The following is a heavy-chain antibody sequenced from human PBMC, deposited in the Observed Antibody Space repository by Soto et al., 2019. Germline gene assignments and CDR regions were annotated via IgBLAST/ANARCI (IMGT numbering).Heavy chain of an antibody. CDR2: MNPDSGNT. Sequence: QVQLVQSAAEVKKPGASVKVSCKASGYPFTGCAINWVRQATGQGFEWMGWMNPDSGNTGLAVKFHGRVTLTRTSSIATAYMELSNLRSEDTAVYYCARKYNWNGVALDVWGQGTPVTVAS. V-gene: IGHV1-8*02. CDR3: ARKYNWNGVALDV. CDR1: GYPFTGCA. D-gene: IGHD1-20*01. J-gene: IGHJ6*02.